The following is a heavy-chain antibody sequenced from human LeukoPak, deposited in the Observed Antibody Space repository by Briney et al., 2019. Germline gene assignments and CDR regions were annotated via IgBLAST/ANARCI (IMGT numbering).Heavy chain of an antibody. V-gene: IGHV4-59*10. Sequence: TETLSLTCAVYGGSFSGYYWSWIRQPAGKGLEWIGRIYTSGSTNYNPSLKSRVTMSEDTSKNQFSLKLSSVTAADTAVYYCARAGRGKFDPWGQGTMVTVSS. CDR1: GGSFSGYY. J-gene: IGHJ3*01. D-gene: IGHD1-26*01. CDR3: ARAGRGKFDP. CDR2: IYTSGST.